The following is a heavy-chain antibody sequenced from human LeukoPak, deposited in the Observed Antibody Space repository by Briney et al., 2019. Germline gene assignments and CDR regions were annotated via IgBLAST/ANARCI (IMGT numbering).Heavy chain of an antibody. J-gene: IGHJ6*02. V-gene: IGHV3-21*01. D-gene: IGHD3-22*01. CDR2: ISSSSSYI. CDR1: GFTFSSYS. Sequence: PGGSLRPSCAASGFTFSSYSMNWVRQAPGKGLEWVSSISSSSSYIYYADSVKGRFTISRDNAKNSLYLQMNSLRAEDTAVYYCARDSSGDSSGYLYYYYYYGMDVWGQGATVTVSS. CDR3: ARDSSGDSSGYLYYYYYYGMDV.